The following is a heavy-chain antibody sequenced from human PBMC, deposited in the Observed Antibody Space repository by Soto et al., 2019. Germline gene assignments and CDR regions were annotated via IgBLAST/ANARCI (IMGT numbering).Heavy chain of an antibody. CDR1: GFTFDDYA. Sequence: DVQLVESGGGLVQPGRSLRLSCAASGFTFDDYAMHWVRQAPGKGLEWVSGISWNVGSIAYADSVKGRFTISRDNAKNSLYLQMNSLRAEDTALYYCAKGVAGWYYFDYWGQGTRVTVSS. CDR3: AKGVAGWYYFDY. J-gene: IGHJ4*02. D-gene: IGHD3-3*01. CDR2: ISWNVGSI. V-gene: IGHV3-9*01.